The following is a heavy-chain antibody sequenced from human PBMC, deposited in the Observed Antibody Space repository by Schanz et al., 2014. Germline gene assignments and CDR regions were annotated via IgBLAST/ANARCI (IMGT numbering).Heavy chain of an antibody. J-gene: IGHJ6*02. CDR3: TTQQLGSHYLYGMDV. CDR2: ISPTGSST. CDR1: GFTFTTYA. D-gene: IGHD6-13*01. V-gene: IGHV3-23*01. Sequence: DVQLLESGGGLVQPGESLRLSCAASGFTFTTYAMTWVRQAPGKGLEWVSNISPTGSSTYYADSVKGRFTISRDNSKNTLYLQMNSLRAGDTAVYYCTTQQLGSHYLYGMDVWGQGTTVTVS.